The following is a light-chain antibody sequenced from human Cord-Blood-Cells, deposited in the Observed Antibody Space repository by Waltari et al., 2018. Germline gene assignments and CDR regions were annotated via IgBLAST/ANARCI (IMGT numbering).Light chain of an antibody. CDR3: QQYDNLPLT. CDR1: QDISNY. J-gene: IGKJ4*01. V-gene: IGKV1-33*01. CDR2: DAS. Sequence: MSQSPAAWCAPVVAVVTTTCQASQDISNYLNGYQQKPGKAPKLLIYDASNLETGVPSRFSGSGSGTDFTFTISSLQPEDIATYYCQQYDNLPLTFGGGTKVEIK.